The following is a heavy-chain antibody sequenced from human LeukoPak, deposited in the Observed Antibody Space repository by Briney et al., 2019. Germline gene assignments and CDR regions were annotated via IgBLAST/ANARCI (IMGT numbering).Heavy chain of an antibody. D-gene: IGHD3-10*01. Sequence: GGSLRLSCAASGFTFSDYYMSWIRQAPGKGLEWVSYISSSGSTIYYADSVKGRFTISRDNAKNSLYLQMNSLRAEDTAVYYCARDQGSGSSYWFDPWGQGTLVTVSS. V-gene: IGHV3-11*01. J-gene: IGHJ5*02. CDR3: ARDQGSGSSYWFDP. CDR2: ISSSGSTI. CDR1: GFTFSDYY.